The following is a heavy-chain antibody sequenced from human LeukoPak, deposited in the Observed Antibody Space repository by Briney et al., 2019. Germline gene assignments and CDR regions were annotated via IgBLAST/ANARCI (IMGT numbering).Heavy chain of an antibody. D-gene: IGHD1-1*01. CDR3: ARDSAAGSYYYYTDV. J-gene: IGHJ6*03. V-gene: IGHV4-59*01. CDR1: GASINNYY. Sequence: SETLSLTCTVSGASINNYYWSWIRQSPEKGLEWIGYISHSGSTHYNPSLRSRITISVDTSKIHFSLNLTSVTAADTAVYYCARDSAAGSYYYYTDVWGKGTTVTISS. CDR2: ISHSGST.